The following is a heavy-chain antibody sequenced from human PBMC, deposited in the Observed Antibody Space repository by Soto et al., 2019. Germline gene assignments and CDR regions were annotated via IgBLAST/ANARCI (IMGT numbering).Heavy chain of an antibody. V-gene: IGHV3-53*01. J-gene: IGHJ4*02. CDR3: AREQWMAN. D-gene: IGHD6-19*01. CDR1: EFTVSSNY. Sequence: QPGGSLRLSWAASEFTVSSNYMSWVRQSPGKGLEWVSVIYSGGSTYYADSVKGRFTISRDNSKDTLYLQINSLRAEETAVYYCAREQWMANWGQGTLVTVSS. CDR2: IYSGGST.